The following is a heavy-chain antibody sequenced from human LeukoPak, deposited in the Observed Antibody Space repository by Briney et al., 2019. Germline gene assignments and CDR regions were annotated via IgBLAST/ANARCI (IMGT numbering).Heavy chain of an antibody. J-gene: IGHJ4*02. V-gene: IGHV3-74*01. CDR1: GFTISSYW. CDR3: ARYYGAGSYAVDY. CDR2: INSDGSST. D-gene: IGHD3-10*01. Sequence: GGSLRLSCAASGFTISSYWMHWVRQAPGKGLVWVSRINSDGSSTIYADSVKGRFTISRDNAKNTLYLQMNSLRAEDTAVYYCARYYGAGSYAVDYWGQGTLVTGSS.